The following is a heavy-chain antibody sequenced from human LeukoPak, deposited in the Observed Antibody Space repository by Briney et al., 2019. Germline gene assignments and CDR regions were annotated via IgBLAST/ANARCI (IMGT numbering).Heavy chain of an antibody. CDR2: VDPEDGET. D-gene: IGHD4-23*01. J-gene: IGHJ6*02. CDR3: ATGTMVGRGYYAMDV. V-gene: IGHV1-69-2*01. Sequence: ASVKISCKVSGYTFTDNYMHWVQQAPGKGLEWMGLVDPEDGETIYAENFQGRITITADTSTDTAYMELTSLRSEDTALYYCATGTMVGRGYYAMDVWGQGTTVTVSS. CDR1: GYTFTDNY.